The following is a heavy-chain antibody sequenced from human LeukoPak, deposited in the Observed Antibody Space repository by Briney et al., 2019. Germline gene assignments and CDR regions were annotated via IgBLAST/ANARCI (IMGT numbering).Heavy chain of an antibody. CDR3: ARTSRHFYGSGTNLTPWPAGMDI. D-gene: IGHD3-10*01. CDR1: GGSMSGFF. CDR2: IYYSGSST. Sequence: SETLSLTCTVSGGSMSGFFWTWIRQPPGRELEWIGSIYYSGSSTKYNPSLKSRVTISVDTSKSQFSLSLNSATAADTAVYYCARTSRHFYGSGTNLTPWPAGMDIWGQGTTVTVSS. V-gene: IGHV4-59*01. J-gene: IGHJ6*02.